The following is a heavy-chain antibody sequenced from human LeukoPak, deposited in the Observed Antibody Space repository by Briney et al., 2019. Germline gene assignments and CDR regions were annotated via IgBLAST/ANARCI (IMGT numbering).Heavy chain of an antibody. CDR2: IRSKACGGTT. CDR3: TRGGWFGELGDFDY. D-gene: IGHD3-10*01. Sequence: GGSLRLSCTASGFTFGDYAMSWFRQAPGKGLEWVGFIRSKACGGTTEYAASVKGRFTISSDDSKSIAYLQMNSLKTEDTAVYYCTRGGWFGELGDFDYWGQGTLATVSS. V-gene: IGHV3-49*03. CDR1: GFTFGDYA. J-gene: IGHJ4*02.